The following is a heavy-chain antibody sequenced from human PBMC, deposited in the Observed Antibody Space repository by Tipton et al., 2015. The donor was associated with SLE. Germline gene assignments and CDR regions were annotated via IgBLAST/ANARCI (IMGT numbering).Heavy chain of an antibody. CDR2: ISGSGGST. D-gene: IGHD6-19*01. CDR3: AKDENSGWLGGY. CDR1: GFTFSSYA. V-gene: IGHV3-23*01. Sequence: SLRLSCAASGFTFSSYAMSWVRQAPGKGLEWVSAISGSGGSTYYADSVKGRFTISRDNSKNTLYLQMNSLRAEDTAVYYCAKDENSGWLGGYWGQGTLVTVSS. J-gene: IGHJ4*02.